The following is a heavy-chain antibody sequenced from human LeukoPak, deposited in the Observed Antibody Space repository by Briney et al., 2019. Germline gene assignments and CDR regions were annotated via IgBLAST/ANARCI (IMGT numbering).Heavy chain of an antibody. D-gene: IGHD3-22*01. Sequence: GGSLRLSCAASAFSFSNYNMNWVRQAPGKGLEWVSSISSSSSYIYYADSVKGRFTISRDNAKNSLYLQMNSLRAEDTAVYYCARVLHKRNYDSSTYYGYWGQGTLVTVSP. V-gene: IGHV3-21*01. CDR2: ISSSSSYI. CDR3: ARVLHKRNYDSSTYYGY. CDR1: AFSFSNYN. J-gene: IGHJ4*02.